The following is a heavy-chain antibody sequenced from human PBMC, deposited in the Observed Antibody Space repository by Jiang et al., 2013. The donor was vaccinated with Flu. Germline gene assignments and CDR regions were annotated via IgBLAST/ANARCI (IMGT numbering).Heavy chain of an antibody. D-gene: IGHD3-22*01. J-gene: IGHJ6*02. Sequence: QLVESGAEVKEPGASVKVSCKTFGYIFNKYYIHWARQAPGQGLEWMGIINPIGESTNYAQKFRGRVTMTRDTSTSTVYMEVSSLRSEDTAVYYCARGNYYDGNGYPRRLSALDVWGQGTTVIVSS. CDR3: ARGNYYDGNGYPRRLSALDV. CDR2: INPIGEST. CDR1: GYIFNKYY. V-gene: IGHV1-46*02.